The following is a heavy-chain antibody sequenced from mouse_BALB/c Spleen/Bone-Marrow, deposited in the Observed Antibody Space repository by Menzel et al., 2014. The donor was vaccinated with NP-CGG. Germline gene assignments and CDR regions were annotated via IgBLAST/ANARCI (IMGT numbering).Heavy chain of an antibody. J-gene: IGHJ3*01. CDR3: AAYYNGSSYGFAY. D-gene: IGHD1-1*01. CDR1: GFNIKDTY. Sequence: SGAELVKPGASVKLSCTASGFNIKDTYMHWVKQRPEQRLEWIGRIDPANGNTKYDPRFQGKATITADTSSNTAYLQLNSLTSEDTAVYCCAAYYNGSSYGFAYWGQGSLVTGSA. CDR2: IDPANGNT. V-gene: IGHV14-3*02.